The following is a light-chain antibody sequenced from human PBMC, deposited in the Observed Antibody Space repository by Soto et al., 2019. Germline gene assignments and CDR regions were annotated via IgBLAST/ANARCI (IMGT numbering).Light chain of an antibody. CDR3: QSYDSSLRAWV. CDR2: LNN. Sequence: QSALTQPPSVSGAPGQRVTISCTGSSSNIGAGYDVHWYQQIPGTAPKLLIYLNNNRPSGVPDRLSGSKSGTSASLAITGLQAEDEADYYCQSYDSSLRAWVFGGGTKVTVL. V-gene: IGLV1-40*01. J-gene: IGLJ3*02. CDR1: SSNIGAGYD.